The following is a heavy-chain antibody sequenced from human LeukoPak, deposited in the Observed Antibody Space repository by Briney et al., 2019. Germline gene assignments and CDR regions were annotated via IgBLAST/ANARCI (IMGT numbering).Heavy chain of an antibody. Sequence: GESLKISCKGSGYSFTSYWIGWVRQMPGKGLEWMGIIYPGDPDTRYSPSFQGQVTISADKSISTAYLQWSSLKASDTAMYYCARPPSSSSAWNDAFDIWGQGTMVTVSS. D-gene: IGHD6-6*01. CDR1: GYSFTSYW. CDR3: ARPPSSSSAWNDAFDI. V-gene: IGHV5-51*01. CDR2: IYPGDPDT. J-gene: IGHJ3*02.